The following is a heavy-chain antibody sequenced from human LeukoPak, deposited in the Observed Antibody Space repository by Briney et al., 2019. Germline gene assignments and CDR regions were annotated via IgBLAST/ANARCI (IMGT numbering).Heavy chain of an antibody. CDR3: ARPHSSSPWYFDS. CDR2: IYYSGST. V-gene: IGHV4-39*01. J-gene: IGHJ4*02. D-gene: IGHD6-13*01. CDR1: GGSISSSSYY. Sequence: PSETLSLTCTVSGGSISSSSYYWGWIRQPPWKGLEWIGSIYYSGSTYYNPSLKSRATISVDTSKNQFSLKLSSVTAADTAVYYCARPHSSSPWYFDSWGQGTLVTVSS.